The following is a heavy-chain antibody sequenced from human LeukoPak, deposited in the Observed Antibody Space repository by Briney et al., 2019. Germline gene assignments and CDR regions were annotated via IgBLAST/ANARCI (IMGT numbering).Heavy chain of an antibody. CDR2: IWSDGSNE. V-gene: IGHV3-33*06. Sequence: PGRSLRLSCAASGFTFSDYGMHWVRQAPGEGLEWVAVIWSDGSNEMYADSVKGRFTISRDNSKSTVYLQMNSLRVEDTAVYYCAKDGSGPYYSPFDPWGQGTLVIVSS. D-gene: IGHD3-10*01. J-gene: IGHJ5*02. CDR1: GFTFSDYG. CDR3: AKDGSGPYYSPFDP.